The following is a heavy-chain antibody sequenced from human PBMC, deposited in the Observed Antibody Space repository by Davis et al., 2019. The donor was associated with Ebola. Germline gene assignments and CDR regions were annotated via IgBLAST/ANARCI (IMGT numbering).Heavy chain of an antibody. CDR1: GGSISSGGYS. V-gene: IGHV4-30-2*01. CDR3: ARGNRDEIQLWLLFDY. J-gene: IGHJ4*02. CDR2: IYHSGST. D-gene: IGHD5-18*01. Sequence: SETLSLTCAVSGGSISSGGYSWSWIRQPPGKGLEWIGYIYHSGSTYYNPSLKSRVTISVDRSKNQFSLKLSSVTAADTAVYYCARGNRDEIQLWLLFDYWGQGTTVTVSS.